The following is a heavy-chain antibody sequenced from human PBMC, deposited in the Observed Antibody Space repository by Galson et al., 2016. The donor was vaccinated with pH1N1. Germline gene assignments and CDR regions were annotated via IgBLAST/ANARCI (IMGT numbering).Heavy chain of an antibody. CDR1: GDSVSSEIW. D-gene: IGHD4-17*01. Sequence: ETLSLTCIVSGDSVSSEIWWTWVRQPPGKALEWIGEIHYSGSTNFHPALGSRVAMPVDVSRNIFSLDLGSVTAADTAVYYCAKGRHYGDSQPFDYWGQGILVTVSS. J-gene: IGHJ4*02. CDR3: AKGRHYGDSQPFDY. V-gene: IGHV4-4*02. CDR2: IHYSGST.